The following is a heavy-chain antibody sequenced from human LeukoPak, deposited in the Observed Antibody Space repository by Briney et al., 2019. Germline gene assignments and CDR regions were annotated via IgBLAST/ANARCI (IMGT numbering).Heavy chain of an antibody. D-gene: IGHD3-22*01. Sequence: GGSLRLSCAASGFVFSTSWMYWVRQPPGRGLGWVSRIDSDGSGTKYADSVKGRFTISRDNAKNTLFLQMSSLRADDTAVYYCARVPAGYGSSGSWAFDIWGQGTKVTVSS. CDR2: IDSDGSGT. J-gene: IGHJ3*02. V-gene: IGHV3-74*03. CDR1: GFVFSTSW. CDR3: ARVPAGYGSSGSWAFDI.